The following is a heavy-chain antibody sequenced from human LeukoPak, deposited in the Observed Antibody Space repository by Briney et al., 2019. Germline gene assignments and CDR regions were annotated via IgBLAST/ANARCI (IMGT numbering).Heavy chain of an antibody. Sequence: ETLSLTCTVSGGSISSGGYYWSWVRQAPGKGLEWVSSISSSSSYIYYADSVKGRFTISRDNAKNSLYLQMNSLRAEDTAVYYCAREYYYDSSAFDPWGQGTLVTVSS. CDR3: AREYYYDSSAFDP. V-gene: IGHV3-21*01. CDR2: ISSSSSYI. D-gene: IGHD3-22*01. CDR1: GGSISSGGYY. J-gene: IGHJ5*02.